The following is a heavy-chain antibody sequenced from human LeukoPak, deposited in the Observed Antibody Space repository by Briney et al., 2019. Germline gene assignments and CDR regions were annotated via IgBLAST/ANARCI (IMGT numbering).Heavy chain of an antibody. J-gene: IGHJ4*02. CDR2: IYPNDSDT. CDR3: ARQSRDGSKTRGYYFDY. D-gene: IGHD3-10*01. Sequence: GESLKISCKGSGYNFSNYWIAWVRQMPGKGLEWMGIIYPNDSDTRYRPSFQGQVSISADKSINTAYLQWSSLKASDTAMYYCARQSRDGSKTRGYYFDYWGQGTLVTVSS. CDR1: GYNFSNYW. V-gene: IGHV5-51*01.